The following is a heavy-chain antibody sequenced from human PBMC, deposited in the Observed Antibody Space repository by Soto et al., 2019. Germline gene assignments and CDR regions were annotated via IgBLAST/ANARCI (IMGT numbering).Heavy chain of an antibody. J-gene: IGHJ4*02. Sequence: SETLSLTCTVSGGSIRSGDSYWSWIRQPPGKGLEWIGYIYYSGTTYYNPPLKSRLTISLDTSTKQSSLNLSSVTAADTAVYYCATTHYSDRSGTDYWGQGTLVTVSS. CDR3: ATTHYSDRSGTDY. D-gene: IGHD3-22*01. V-gene: IGHV4-30-4*01. CDR1: GGSIRSGDSY. CDR2: IYYSGTT.